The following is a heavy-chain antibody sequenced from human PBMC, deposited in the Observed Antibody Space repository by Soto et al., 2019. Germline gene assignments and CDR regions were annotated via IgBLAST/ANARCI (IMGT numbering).Heavy chain of an antibody. Sequence: QVQLVESGGGVVQPGRSLRLSCAASGFTFSSYGMHWVRQAPGKGLEWVAVIWYDGSNKYYADSVKGRFTISRDNSKNTLYLQMNRLRAEDTAVYYCARYCSGGSCRYYYGMDVWGQGTTVTVSS. CDR1: GFTFSSYG. CDR2: IWYDGSNK. J-gene: IGHJ6*02. CDR3: ARYCSGGSCRYYYGMDV. V-gene: IGHV3-33*01. D-gene: IGHD2-15*01.